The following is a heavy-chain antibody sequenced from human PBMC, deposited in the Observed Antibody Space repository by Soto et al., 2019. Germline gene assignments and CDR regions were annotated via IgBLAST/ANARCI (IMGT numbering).Heavy chain of an antibody. CDR1: GYTFTGYY. V-gene: IGHV1-2*04. J-gene: IGHJ3*02. D-gene: IGHD3-10*01. Sequence: QVQLVQSGAEVKKPGASEKVSCKASGYTFTGYYLHWVRQAPGQGLEWMGWINPNSGGTNYAQKFQGWVTMTRDQSISTAYMELRRLRSDDTAVYYGARSVSGDAFDILGQGTMVPVSS. CDR3: ARSVSGDAFDI. CDR2: INPNSGGT.